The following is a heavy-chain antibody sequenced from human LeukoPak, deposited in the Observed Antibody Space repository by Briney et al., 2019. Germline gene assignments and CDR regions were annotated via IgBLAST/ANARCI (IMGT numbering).Heavy chain of an antibody. CDR1: GFTFSSYW. V-gene: IGHV3-7*03. J-gene: IGHJ4*02. CDR2: IKQDGSEK. Sequence: GGSLRLSCAASGFTFSSYWMSWVRQAPGKGLEWVANIKQDGSEKYYVDSVKGRFTISRDNAKNSLYLQMNSLRAEDTAVYYCAKGPDRGWLPYDYWGQGTLVTVSS. CDR3: AKGPDRGWLPYDY. D-gene: IGHD3-22*01.